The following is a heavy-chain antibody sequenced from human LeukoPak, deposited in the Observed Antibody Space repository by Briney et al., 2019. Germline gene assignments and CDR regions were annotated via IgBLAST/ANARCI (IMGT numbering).Heavy chain of an antibody. D-gene: IGHD3-3*01. CDR3: PRRVVAIFYFDY. Sequence: PSETLSLTCAVSGGSISSGGYSWSWIRQPPGKGLEWIGYIYHSGITYYNPSLKSRVTMSLDRSKNQFSLKLTSVTAADTAVYYCPRRVVAIFYFDYWGQGALVTVSS. J-gene: IGHJ4*02. CDR1: GGSISSGGYS. V-gene: IGHV4-30-2*01. CDR2: IYHSGIT.